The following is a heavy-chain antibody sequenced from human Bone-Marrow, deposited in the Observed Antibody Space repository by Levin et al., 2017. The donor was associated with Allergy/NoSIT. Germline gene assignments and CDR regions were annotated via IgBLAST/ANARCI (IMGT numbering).Heavy chain of an antibody. CDR3: GKEESSYDILPGYFSP. CDR1: GFTFSNYG. V-gene: IGHV3-33*06. Sequence: HTGGSLRLSCEASGFTFSNYGMAWVRQAPGKGLEWVASIWYDGSKKYYADSLKARFSISRDTSKNTVYLQMNSLRDEDTAVYYCGKEESSYDILPGYFSPWGQGTVVTVSS. J-gene: IGHJ5*02. D-gene: IGHD3-9*01. CDR2: IWYDGSKK.